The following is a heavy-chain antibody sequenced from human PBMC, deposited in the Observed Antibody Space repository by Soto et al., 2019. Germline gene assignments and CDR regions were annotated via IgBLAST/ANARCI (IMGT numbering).Heavy chain of an antibody. V-gene: IGHV4-34*01. D-gene: IGHD3-16*01. Sequence: PSETLSLTCAVYGGSFSYYYWTWIRQPPGKGLEWIGEINHNGGTNYNPSLKSRVTISEDTSKNQFSLKLNSVTAADTAVYYCARGTWAVRFEFWSQGTLVTVSS. CDR1: GGSFSYYY. CDR3: ARGTWAVRFEF. J-gene: IGHJ4*02. CDR2: INHNGGT.